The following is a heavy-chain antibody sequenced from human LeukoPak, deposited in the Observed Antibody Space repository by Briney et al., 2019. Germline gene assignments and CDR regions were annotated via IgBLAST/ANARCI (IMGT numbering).Heavy chain of an antibody. CDR1: GGSISSYF. Sequence: SETLSLTCNVSGGSISSYFWTWIRQPAGEGLEWIGRIHASGTTYYNSSLKSRVSMSVDTSKNQFSLKLTSVTAADTAVYFCARGGADVYGRAFDYWGQGTLVSVSS. D-gene: IGHD3-10*01. V-gene: IGHV4-4*07. CDR3: ARGGADVYGRAFDY. CDR2: IHASGTT. J-gene: IGHJ4*02.